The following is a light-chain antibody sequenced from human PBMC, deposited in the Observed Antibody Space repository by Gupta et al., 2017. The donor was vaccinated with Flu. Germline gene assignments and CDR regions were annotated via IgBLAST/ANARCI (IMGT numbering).Light chain of an antibody. CDR3: QKRSNWPPYT. V-gene: IGKV3-11*01. CDR2: DAS. CDR1: PSVGTH. J-gene: IGKJ2*01. Sequence: IVLTQPPSTLSLSPGERASVSCRASPSVGTHSAWQKQKPSQTPRRLISDASNIDTRITARFSGSGYGKDVPLTSSSREPEDFAGHYCQKRSNWPPYTFGQGTRLEI.